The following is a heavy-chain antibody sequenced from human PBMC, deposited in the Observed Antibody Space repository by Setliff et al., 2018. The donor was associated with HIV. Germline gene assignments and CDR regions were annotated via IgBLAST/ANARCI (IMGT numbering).Heavy chain of an antibody. Sequence: SVKVSCKASGDTLSSYSISWVRQAPGQGLEWMGAIIPLVGLADYAQKFQGRPTLTGDKSTNIVYMDLSSLTFEDTAVYFCVRSGFYAWDWGRGTLVTVSS. CDR1: GDTLSSYS. V-gene: IGHV1-69*10. J-gene: IGHJ4*02. D-gene: IGHD3-16*01. CDR3: VRSGFYAWD. CDR2: IIPLVGLA.